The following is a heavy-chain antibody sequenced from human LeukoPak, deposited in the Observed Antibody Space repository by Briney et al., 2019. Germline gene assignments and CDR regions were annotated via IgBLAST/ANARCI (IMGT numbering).Heavy chain of an antibody. CDR3: ARSGGSRGTVTPPGDF. D-gene: IGHD4-17*01. Sequence: ASVKVSCKASGYTFTTYTMHWVRQAPGQRLEWMGWINADTGNTKCSQEFQGRLTITRDTSASTVYMDLSSLKSEDMAVYYCARSGGSRGTVTPPGDFWGQGTLVTVSS. J-gene: IGHJ4*02. CDR2: INADTGNT. CDR1: GYTFTTYT. V-gene: IGHV1-3*03.